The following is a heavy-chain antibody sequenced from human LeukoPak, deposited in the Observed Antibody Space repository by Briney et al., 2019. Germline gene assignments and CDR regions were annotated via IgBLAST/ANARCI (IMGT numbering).Heavy chain of an antibody. D-gene: IGHD2-15*01. CDR3: ARELAGSQGAFDI. Sequence: SETLSLTCTVSGGSISSYYWSWIRQPPGKGLEWIGYIYYSGSTNYNPSLKSRVTISVDTSKNQFSLKLSSVTAADTAAYYCARELAGSQGAFDIWGQGTMVTVSS. CDR1: GGSISSYY. V-gene: IGHV4-59*01. CDR2: IYYSGST. J-gene: IGHJ3*02.